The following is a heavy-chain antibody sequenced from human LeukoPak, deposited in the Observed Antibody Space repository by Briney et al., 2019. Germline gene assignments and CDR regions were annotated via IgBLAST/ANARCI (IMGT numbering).Heavy chain of an antibody. CDR3: ARDRSTTTGHWFDP. V-gene: IGHV1-69*13. CDR2: IIPIFGTA. CDR1: GGTFSSYA. J-gene: IGHJ5*02. D-gene: IGHD5/OR15-5a*01. Sequence: ASVKDSCKASGGTFSSYAISWVRQAPGQGLEWMGGIIPIFGTANYAQKFQGRVTITADESTSTAYMELSSLRSEDTAVYYCARDRSTTTGHWFDPWGQGTLVTVSS.